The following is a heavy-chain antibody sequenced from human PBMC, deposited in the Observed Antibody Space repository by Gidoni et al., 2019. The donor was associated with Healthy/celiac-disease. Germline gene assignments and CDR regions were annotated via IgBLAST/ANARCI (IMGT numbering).Heavy chain of an antibody. J-gene: IGHJ6*02. V-gene: IGHV1-18*01. D-gene: IGHD2-8*01. CDR3: ARYQWLARDYYYGMDV. CDR1: GYTFTSYG. CDR2: ISAYNGKT. Sequence: QVQLVQSGAEVKKPGASVKVSCKASGYTFTSYGISWVRQAPGQGLEWMGWISAYNGKTNNAQKLQGRVTMTTDTSTSTAYMELRSLGSDDTAVYYCARYQWLARDYYYGMDVWGQGTTVTVSS.